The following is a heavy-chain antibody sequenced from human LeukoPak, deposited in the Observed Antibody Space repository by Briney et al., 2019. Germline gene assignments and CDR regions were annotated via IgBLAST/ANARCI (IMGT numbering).Heavy chain of an antibody. Sequence: GGSLRLSCAASGFSFISYGMHWVRQAPGKGLEWVGVISDDGRNKKYADSVKGRFTISRDNSKDTLYLQMNSLRAEDTAVYYCAKGAGRGSGYYPIDYWGQGTLVTVSS. CDR2: ISDDGRNK. CDR1: GFSFISYG. V-gene: IGHV3-30*18. J-gene: IGHJ4*02. CDR3: AKGAGRGSGYYPIDY. D-gene: IGHD3-22*01.